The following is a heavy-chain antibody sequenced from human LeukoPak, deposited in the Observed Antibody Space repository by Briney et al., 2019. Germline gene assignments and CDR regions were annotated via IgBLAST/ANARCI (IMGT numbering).Heavy chain of an antibody. Sequence: GGSLRLSCATSQFTFSSYGMSWVRQAPGKGLEWVSAISGSGGSTYYADSVKGRFTISRDNSKNTLYLQMNSLRAEDTAVYYCAKGTTFSGSDAFDIWGQGTMVTVSS. J-gene: IGHJ3*02. CDR3: AKGTTFSGSDAFDI. CDR2: ISGSGGST. CDR1: QFTFSSYG. V-gene: IGHV3-23*01. D-gene: IGHD1-14*01.